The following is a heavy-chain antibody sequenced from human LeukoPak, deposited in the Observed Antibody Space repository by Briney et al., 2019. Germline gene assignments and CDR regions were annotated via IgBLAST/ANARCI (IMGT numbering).Heavy chain of an antibody. CDR1: GGSISSYY. CDR3: ARGVRVKQWLVRGYFDY. Sequence: PSETLSLTCTVSGGSISSYYWSWIRQPAGKGLEWIGRIYTSGSTNYNPSLKSRVTMSVDTSKNQFSLKLSSVTAADTAVYYCARGVRVKQWLVRGYFDYWGQGTLVTVSS. D-gene: IGHD6-19*01. J-gene: IGHJ4*02. V-gene: IGHV4-4*07. CDR2: IYTSGST.